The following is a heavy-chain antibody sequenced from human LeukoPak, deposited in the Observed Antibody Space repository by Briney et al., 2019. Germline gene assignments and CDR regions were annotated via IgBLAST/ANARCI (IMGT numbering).Heavy chain of an antibody. Sequence: PSETLSLTCTVSGGSISSSSYYWGWIRQPPGKGLEWIGSIYYSGSTYYNPSLKSRVTISVGTSKNQFSLKLSSVTAADTAVYYCARTGPRRGGLDVWGQGTTVTVSS. J-gene: IGHJ6*02. CDR2: IYYSGST. D-gene: IGHD3-9*01. CDR1: GGSISSSSYY. CDR3: ARTGPRRGGLDV. V-gene: IGHV4-39*01.